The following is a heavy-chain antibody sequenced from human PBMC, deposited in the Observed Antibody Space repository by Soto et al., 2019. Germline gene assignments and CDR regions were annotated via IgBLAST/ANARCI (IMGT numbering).Heavy chain of an antibody. J-gene: IGHJ4*02. CDR2: IGTAGDT. V-gene: IGHV3-13*01. CDR3: AISQDRGGRTTFIY. Sequence: PGGSLRLSCAASGFQFDDYAMHWVRQPTGKGLEWVSSIGTAGDTYYAVSVKGRFTISRDNAENSLYLQMNSLRAEDTALYYCAISQDRGGRTTFIYWGQGTQVTVSS. CDR1: GFQFDDYA. D-gene: IGHD3-16*01.